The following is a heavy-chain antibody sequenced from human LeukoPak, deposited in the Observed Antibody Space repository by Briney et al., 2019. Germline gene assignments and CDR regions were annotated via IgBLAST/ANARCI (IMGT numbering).Heavy chain of an antibody. CDR1: GGSFSGYY. D-gene: IGHD3-3*01. J-gene: IGHJ4*02. V-gene: IGHV4-34*01. Sequence: SETLSLTCAVYGGSFSGYYWSWIRQPPGKGLEWIGEINHSGSTNYNPSLKSRVTISVDTSKNQFSLKLSSVTAADTAVYYCAISYYDFWSGSDYWGQGTLATVSS. CDR2: INHSGST. CDR3: AISYYDFWSGSDY.